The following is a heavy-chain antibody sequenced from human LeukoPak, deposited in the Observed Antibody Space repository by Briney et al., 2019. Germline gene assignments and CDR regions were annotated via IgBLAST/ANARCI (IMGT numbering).Heavy chain of an antibody. V-gene: IGHV7-4-1*02. D-gene: IGHD1-26*01. CDR3: ARQIVGATTPY. J-gene: IGHJ4*02. Sequence: ASVKVSCKASGYIFTSYAMNWVRQAPGQGLEWMGWINTNTGNPTYAQGFTGRFVFSLDTSVSTAYLQISSLKAEDSAVYYCARQIVGATTPYWGQGTLVTVSS. CDR1: GYIFTSYA. CDR2: INTNTGNP.